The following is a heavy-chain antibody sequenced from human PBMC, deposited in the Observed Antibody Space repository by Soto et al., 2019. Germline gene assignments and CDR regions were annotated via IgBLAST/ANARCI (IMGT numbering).Heavy chain of an antibody. Sequence: EVQLVESGGGLVQPGGSLRLSCEASGFTFSSYWMSWVRQAPGKGLEWVANIKQDGSEKYYVDSVQGRFSISRDNAKNSVYLQMNSLRAEDTAVYYCARDPSIVLVPAATYYFYYYGMDVWGQGPTVTVSS. CDR3: ARDPSIVLVPAATYYFYYYGMDV. CDR2: IKQDGSEK. D-gene: IGHD2-2*01. CDR1: GFTFSSYW. V-gene: IGHV3-7*01. J-gene: IGHJ6*02.